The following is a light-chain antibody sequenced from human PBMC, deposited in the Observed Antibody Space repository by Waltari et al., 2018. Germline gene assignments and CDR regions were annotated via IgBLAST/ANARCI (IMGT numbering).Light chain of an antibody. CDR3: QQRSNWPPLT. V-gene: IGKV3-11*01. Sequence: EIVLTQSPATLSLSPGERATLSCRASQSVSSYVAWYQQKPGQAPRLLIYDAANRATGIPARFRVSGSGTDFTLTIISLEPEDFAVYYCQQRSNWPPLTFGGGTKVEIK. J-gene: IGKJ4*01. CDR2: DAA. CDR1: QSVSSY.